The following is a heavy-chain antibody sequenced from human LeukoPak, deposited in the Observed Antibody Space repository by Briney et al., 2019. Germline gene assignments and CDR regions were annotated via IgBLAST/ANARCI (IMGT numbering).Heavy chain of an antibody. D-gene: IGHD4-11*01. CDR2: ISSSSTTI. CDR3: ARAMTTEANDY. V-gene: IGHV3-48*01. Sequence: GGSLRLSCAVSGSTFRSYSMNWVRQAPGKGLEWVSYISSSSTTIYYADSVKGRFTISRDNAKNSLYLQMNSLKVEDTAVYYCARAMTTEANDYWGQGTLVTVSS. J-gene: IGHJ4*02. CDR1: GSTFRSYS.